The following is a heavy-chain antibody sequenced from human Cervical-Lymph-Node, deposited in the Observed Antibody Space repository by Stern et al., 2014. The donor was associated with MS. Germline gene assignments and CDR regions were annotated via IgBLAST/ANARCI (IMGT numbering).Heavy chain of an antibody. CDR2: LIPVFGTP. J-gene: IGHJ6*02. V-gene: IGHV1-69*01. CDR1: GDTSNTDA. Sequence: VQLLQSGAEVQKPGSSVKVSCKASGDTSNTDAIHWVRQAPGQRLGRIGGLIPVFGTPAYAQRCKGRVSIAADESTATDYMELSSLRSDDTAVYYCARGASSAAWYKHAVDVWGQGTTVTVSS. D-gene: IGHD1-14*01. CDR3: ARGASSAAWYKHAVDV.